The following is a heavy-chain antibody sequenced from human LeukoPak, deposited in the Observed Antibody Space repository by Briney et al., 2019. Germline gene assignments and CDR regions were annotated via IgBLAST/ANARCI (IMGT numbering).Heavy chain of an antibody. CDR1: GFTVSSNY. V-gene: IGHV3-15*01. CDR3: TTVWGGD. J-gene: IGHJ4*02. D-gene: IGHD2-21*01. CDR2: IKTKTDGRAT. Sequence: GGSLRLSCAASGFTVSSNYMSWVRQAPGKGLEWVGRIKTKTDGRATDYAAPVKGRFTISRDDSKNTLYLQMNSLKTEDTGVYYCTTVWGGDWGQGSLVTVSS.